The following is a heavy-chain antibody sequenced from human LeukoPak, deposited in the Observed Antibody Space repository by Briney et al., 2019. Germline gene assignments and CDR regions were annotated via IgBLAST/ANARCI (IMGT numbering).Heavy chain of an antibody. CDR3: AREVSEGFDF. J-gene: IGHJ4*02. CDR2: FGTRSTSI. V-gene: IGHV3-21*01. CDR1: GFTFSGYS. D-gene: IGHD3-22*01. Sequence: GVLRPSCTASGFTFSGYSMNWIRQAPGKGLEWVSSFGTRSTSIYHAGSVKGRFAISRDNAKNSLYLQMNSLRAEDTALYYCAREVSEGFDFWGQGTLVTVSS.